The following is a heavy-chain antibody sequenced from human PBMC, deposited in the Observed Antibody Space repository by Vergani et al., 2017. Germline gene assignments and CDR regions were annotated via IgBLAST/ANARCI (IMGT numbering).Heavy chain of an antibody. V-gene: IGHV4-34*01. CDR3: ARAWAGVHYYYYYYMDV. D-gene: IGHD6-19*01. CDR1: GGSFSGYY. CDR2: INHSGST. J-gene: IGHJ6*03. Sequence: QVQLQQWGAGLLKTSETLSLTCAVYGGSFSGYYWSWIRQPPGKGLEWIGEINHSGSTNYNPSLKSRVTISVDTSKNQFSLKLSSVTAADTAVYYCARAWAGVHYYYYYYMDVWGKGTTVTVSS.